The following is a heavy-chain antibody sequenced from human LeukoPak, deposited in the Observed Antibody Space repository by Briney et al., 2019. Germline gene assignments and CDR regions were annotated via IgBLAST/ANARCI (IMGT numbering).Heavy chain of an antibody. CDR2: IYYSGST. Sequence: PSETLSLTCTVSGGSISNKYWGWIRQPPGKGLEWIGYIYYSGSTNYNPSLKSRVTILVDTSKNQFSLKLSSVTAADTAVYYCARGDGDYGWFDPWGQGTLVTVSS. CDR3: ARGDGDYGWFDP. V-gene: IGHV4-59*01. J-gene: IGHJ5*02. CDR1: GGSISNKY. D-gene: IGHD4-17*01.